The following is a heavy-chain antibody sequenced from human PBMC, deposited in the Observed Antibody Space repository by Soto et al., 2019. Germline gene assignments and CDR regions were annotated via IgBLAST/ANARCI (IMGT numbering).Heavy chain of an antibody. Sequence: QLQLQESGPGLVKPSETLSLTCTVSGGSISSSSYYWGWIRQPPGKGLEWIGSIYYSGSTYYNPSLKSRVTISVDTSKNQFSLKLTSVTAADTAVYYCASLPGGGSGNSWGQGTLVTVSS. J-gene: IGHJ4*02. CDR1: GGSISSSSYY. CDR2: IYYSGST. V-gene: IGHV4-39*01. CDR3: ASLPGGGSGNS. D-gene: IGHD3-10*01.